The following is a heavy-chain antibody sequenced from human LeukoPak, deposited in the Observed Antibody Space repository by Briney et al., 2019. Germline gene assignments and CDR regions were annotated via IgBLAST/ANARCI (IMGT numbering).Heavy chain of an antibody. CDR3: AAEIYYYAEGDY. CDR2: IYSGGNT. Sequence: GGSLILSCAASGFTVSSNYMSWVRQAPGKGLEWVSVIYSGGNTYYADSVKVRFTISRDNSKNTLYLQMNSLRVEDTAVCYCAAEIYYYAEGDYWGQGTLVTVAS. CDR1: GFTVSSNY. V-gene: IGHV3-66*01. D-gene: IGHD3-10*01. J-gene: IGHJ4*02.